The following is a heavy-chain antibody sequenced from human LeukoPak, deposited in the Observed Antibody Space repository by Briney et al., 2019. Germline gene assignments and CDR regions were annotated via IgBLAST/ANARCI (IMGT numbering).Heavy chain of an antibody. CDR2: ISGSGGST. CDR3: ARAVVGHGYSSGWPLFDY. J-gene: IGHJ4*02. CDR1: GFTFSSYA. V-gene: IGHV3-23*01. D-gene: IGHD6-19*01. Sequence: PGGSLRLSCAASGFTFSSYAMSWVRQAPGKGLEWVSAISGSGGSTYYADSVKGRFTISRDNSKNTLYLQMNSLRAEDTAVYYCARAVVGHGYSSGWPLFDYWGQGTLVTVSS.